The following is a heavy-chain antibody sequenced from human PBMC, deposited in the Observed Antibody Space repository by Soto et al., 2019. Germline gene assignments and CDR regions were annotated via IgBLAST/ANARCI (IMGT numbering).Heavy chain of an antibody. J-gene: IGHJ1*01. Sequence: GASVKVSCKASGYTFTSYGISWVGQAPGQGLEWMGWISAYNGNTNYAQKLQGRVTMTTDTSTSTAYMELRSLRSDDTAVYYCARDIAVAGLEYFQHWGQGTLVTVSS. V-gene: IGHV1-18*01. CDR2: ISAYNGNT. CDR3: ARDIAVAGLEYFQH. CDR1: GYTFTSYG. D-gene: IGHD6-19*01.